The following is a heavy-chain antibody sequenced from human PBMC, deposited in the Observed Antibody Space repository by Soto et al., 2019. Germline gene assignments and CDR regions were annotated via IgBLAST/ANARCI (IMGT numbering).Heavy chain of an antibody. CDR2: IYYSGST. V-gene: IGHV4-61*08. CDR3: ARQNLRYFDLDY. Sequence: SETLSLTCAVSGGSISGGGYSWNWIRQPPGKGLEWIGYIYYSGSTNYNPSLKSRVTMSLDTSKNQFSLKLSSVTAADTAVYYCARQNLRYFDLDYWGQGTLVTVSS. J-gene: IGHJ4*02. CDR1: GGSISGGGYS. D-gene: IGHD3-9*01.